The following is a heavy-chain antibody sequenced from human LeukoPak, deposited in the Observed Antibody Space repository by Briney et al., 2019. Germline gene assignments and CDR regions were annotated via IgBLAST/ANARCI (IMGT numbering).Heavy chain of an antibody. V-gene: IGHV3-7*01. CDR2: IKQDGSEK. CDR3: AVGAGSLI. CDR1: GFTFSSYW. D-gene: IGHD1-26*01. J-gene: IGHJ4*02. Sequence: GGSLRLSCAASGFTFSSYWMSWARQAPGKGLEWVANIKQDGSEKYYVDSVKGRFTISSDNAKNSLYPQMNSLRAEDTAVYYCAVGAGSLIWGQGTLVTVSS.